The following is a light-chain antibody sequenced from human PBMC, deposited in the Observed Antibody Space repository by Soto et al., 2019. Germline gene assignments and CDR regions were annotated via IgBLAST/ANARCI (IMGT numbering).Light chain of an antibody. Sequence: QSALAQPPSASGSPGQSVTISCTGTSSDVGRYNYVSWYQQYPGKAPQLMIYEVSKRPSGVPDRFSGSKSGNTASLTVSGLQAEDEADYCCSSYAGSNINYVFGTGTKVTDL. CDR3: SSYAGSNINYV. V-gene: IGLV2-8*01. CDR2: EVS. CDR1: SSDVGRYNY. J-gene: IGLJ1*01.